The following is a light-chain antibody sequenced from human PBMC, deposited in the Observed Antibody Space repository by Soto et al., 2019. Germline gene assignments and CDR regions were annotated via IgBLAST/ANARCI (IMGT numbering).Light chain of an antibody. CDR2: AAS. CDR3: QQLNRYPYT. J-gene: IGKJ2*01. V-gene: IGKV1-9*01. Sequence: DIQLTQSPSFLSASVGDRVTISCRASQGIASYLVWYQQKSGKAPRLLIYAASSLESGVPSRFSGSGSGTEFTLTIASLQPEDFATYYCQQLNRYPYTFGQGTELEIK. CDR1: QGIASY.